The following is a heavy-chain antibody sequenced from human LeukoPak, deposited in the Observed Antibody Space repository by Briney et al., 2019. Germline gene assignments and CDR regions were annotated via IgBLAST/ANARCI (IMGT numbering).Heavy chain of an antibody. Sequence: SETLSLTCTVPGGSISSYYWSWIRQPPGKGLEWIGYIYYSGSTNYNPSLKSRVTISVDTSKNQFSLKLSSVTAADTAVYYCAKLKVSGVGFDAFDIWGQGTMVTVSS. J-gene: IGHJ3*02. CDR3: AKLKVSGVGFDAFDI. D-gene: IGHD3-3*01. V-gene: IGHV4-59*01. CDR2: IYYSGST. CDR1: GGSISSYY.